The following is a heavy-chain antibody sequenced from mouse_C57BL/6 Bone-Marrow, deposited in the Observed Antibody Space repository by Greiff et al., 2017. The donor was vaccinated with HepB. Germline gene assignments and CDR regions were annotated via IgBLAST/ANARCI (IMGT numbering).Heavy chain of an antibody. Sequence: EVQVVESGGGLVKPGGSLKLSCAASGFTFSDYGMHWVRQAPEKGLEWVAYISSGSSTIYYADTVKGRFTISRDNAKNTLFLQMTSLRSEDTAMYYCARDYYGSSYWVAYWGQGTLVTVSA. D-gene: IGHD1-1*01. J-gene: IGHJ3*01. CDR2: ISSGSSTI. CDR1: GFTFSDYG. V-gene: IGHV5-17*01. CDR3: ARDYYGSSYWVAY.